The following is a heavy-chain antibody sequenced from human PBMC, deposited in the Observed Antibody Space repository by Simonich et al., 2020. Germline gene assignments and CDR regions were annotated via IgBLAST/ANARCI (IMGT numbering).Heavy chain of an antibody. CDR2: IKPNSGGT. D-gene: IGHD2-2*01. CDR1: GYTFTGYY. CDR3: ARDTFLGYCSSTSCYDAFDI. V-gene: IGHV1-2*06. Sequence: QVQLVQSGAEVKKPGASVKVSCKASGYTFTGYYMHWVRQAPGKGLGWRGRIKPNSGGTNDAQKFQGRVTMTRDTSISTAYMELSRLRSDDTAVYYCARDTFLGYCSSTSCYDAFDIWGQGTMVTVSS. J-gene: IGHJ3*02.